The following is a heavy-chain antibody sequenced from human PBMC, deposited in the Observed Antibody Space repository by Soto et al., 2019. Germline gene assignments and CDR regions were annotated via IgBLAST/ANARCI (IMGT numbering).Heavy chain of an antibody. J-gene: IGHJ6*03. CDR1: GFTLSGYA. Sequence: EVQLAESGGGLAQPGGSLRLSCAASGFTLSGYAMDWVRQAPGKGLEYVSGISSNGVGTYYANSVQGRFTISRDNSKDTVYLQMGSLRPEGMAVYYCARRGRPDFYHMDVWGKGTTVTVSS. CDR2: ISSNGVGT. D-gene: IGHD6-6*01. CDR3: ARRGRPDFYHMDV. V-gene: IGHV3-64*01.